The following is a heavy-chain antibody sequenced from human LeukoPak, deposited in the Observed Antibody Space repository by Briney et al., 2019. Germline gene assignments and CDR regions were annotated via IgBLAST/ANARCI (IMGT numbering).Heavy chain of an antibody. CDR2: MVVGSGNT. D-gene: IGHD2-2*02. J-gene: IGHJ4*02. CDR1: GFTFTSSA. CDR3: ARAGFCSSTSCYMDY. Sequence: ASVKVSCKASGFTFTSSAMQWVRQARGQRLEWIGWMVVGSGNTNYAQKLQGRVTMTTDTSTSTAYMELRSLRSDDTAVYYCARAGFCSSTSCYMDYWGQGTLVTVSS. V-gene: IGHV1-58*02.